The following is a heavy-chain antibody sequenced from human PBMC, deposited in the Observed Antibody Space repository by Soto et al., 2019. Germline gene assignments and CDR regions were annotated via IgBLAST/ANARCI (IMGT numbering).Heavy chain of an antibody. CDR2: ISSNGGST. D-gene: IGHD5-18*01. CDR3: VKTLEYSYGYYYYYGMDV. CDR1: GFTFSSYA. V-gene: IGHV3-64D*08. Sequence: GGSLRLSCSASGFTFSSYAMHWVRQAPGKGLEYVSAISSNGGSTYYADSVKGRFTISRDNSKNTLYLQMSSLRAEDTAVYYCVKTLEYSYGYYYYYGMDVWGQGTTVTVSS. J-gene: IGHJ6*02.